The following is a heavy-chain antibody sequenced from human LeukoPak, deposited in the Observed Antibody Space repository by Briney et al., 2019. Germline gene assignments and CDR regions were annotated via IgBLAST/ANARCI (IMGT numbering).Heavy chain of an antibody. CDR3: AKDPRYCSSTSCYVGAEYFQH. J-gene: IGHJ1*01. Sequence: GGSLRLSCTASGFTLSSYEMSWIRQAPGKGLEWVSSIDYSGGSTYYADSVKGRFTISRDNSKNTLYLQMNSLRAEDTAVYYCAKDPRYCSSTSCYVGAEYFQHWGQGTLVTVSS. CDR1: GFTLSSYE. D-gene: IGHD2-2*01. V-gene: IGHV3-23*01. CDR2: IDYSGGST.